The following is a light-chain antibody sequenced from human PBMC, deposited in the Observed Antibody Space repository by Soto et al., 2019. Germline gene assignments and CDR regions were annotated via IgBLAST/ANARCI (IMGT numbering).Light chain of an antibody. CDR2: EVS. CDR3: SSYSYAGSNNIVV. V-gene: IGLV2-8*01. J-gene: IGLJ2*01. CDR1: SSDIGGYNY. Sequence: QSALTQPPSASGSPGQSVTISCTGTSSDIGGYNYVSWYQQHPDKAPKLIIYEVSKRPSGVPDRFSGSKSGNTASLTVSGLQAEDEADYYCSSYSYAGSNNIVVFGGGTKLTVL.